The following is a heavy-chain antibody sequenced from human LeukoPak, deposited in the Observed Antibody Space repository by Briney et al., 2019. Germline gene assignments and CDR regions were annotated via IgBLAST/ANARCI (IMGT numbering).Heavy chain of an antibody. CDR3: ATVRWNDGDAFDI. CDR2: SSYSGST. J-gene: IGHJ3*02. V-gene: IGHV4-61*01. Sequence: SETLSLTCSVSGGSVSSGSYYWSWIRQPPGKGLEWIGYSSYSGSTSYNPSLKSRVTIAVDTSKSQFSLRLRSVTAADTAVYYCATVRWNDGDAFDIWGQGTMVTVSS. D-gene: IGHD1-1*01. CDR1: GGSVSSGSYY.